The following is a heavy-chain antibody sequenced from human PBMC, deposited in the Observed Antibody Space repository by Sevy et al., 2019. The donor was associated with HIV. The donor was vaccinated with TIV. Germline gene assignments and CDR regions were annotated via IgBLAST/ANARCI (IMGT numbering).Heavy chain of an antibody. J-gene: IGHJ6*02. V-gene: IGHV3-23*01. CDR1: GFTFSSYA. Sequence: GGSLRLSCAASGFTFSSYAMNWVRQAPGKGLDWVSSVSVTGRSTYYADSVEGRFTISRDNSKNTLYLQMNSLRADDTAVYYCAKGYCSGGSCPRDYYYYGMDVWGQGTTVTVSS. D-gene: IGHD2-15*01. CDR2: VSVTGRST. CDR3: AKGYCSGGSCPRDYYYYGMDV.